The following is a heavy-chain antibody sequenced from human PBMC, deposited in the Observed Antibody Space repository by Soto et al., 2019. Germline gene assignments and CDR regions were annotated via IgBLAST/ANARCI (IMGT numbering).Heavy chain of an antibody. CDR3: ARLIAAVSQNYYYYYGMDV. J-gene: IGHJ6*02. CDR2: IDPSDSYT. D-gene: IGHD6-13*01. Sequence: PGESLKISCKGSGYSFTSYWISWVRQMTGKGLEWMGRIDPSDSYTNYSPSFQGHVTISADKSISTAYLQCSSLKASDTAMYYCARLIAAVSQNYYYYYGMDVWGQGTTVTVSS. V-gene: IGHV5-10-1*01. CDR1: GYSFTSYW.